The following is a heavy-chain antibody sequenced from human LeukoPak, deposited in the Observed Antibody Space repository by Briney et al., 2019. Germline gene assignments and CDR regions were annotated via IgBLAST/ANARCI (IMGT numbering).Heavy chain of an antibody. CDR1: GGSISSGDYY. CDR3: AREGPLWFGELLWGDNWCDP. CDR2: IYYSGST. D-gene: IGHD3-10*01. V-gene: IGHV4-30-4*01. Sequence: SETLSLTCTVSGGSISSGDYYWSWIRQPPGKGLEWIGYIYYSGSTYYNPSLKSRVTISVDTSKNQFSLKLSSVTAADTAVYYCAREGPLWFGELLWGDNWCDPWGQGTLVTVSS. J-gene: IGHJ5*02.